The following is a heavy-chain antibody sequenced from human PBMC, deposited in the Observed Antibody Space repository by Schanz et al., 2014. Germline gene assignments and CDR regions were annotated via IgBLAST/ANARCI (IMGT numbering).Heavy chain of an antibody. CDR2: TNGDGTNA. CDR1: GFTLSSYW. V-gene: IGHV3-74*01. Sequence: EVNLVESGGGAVRPGGSLRLSCAASGFTLSSYWMHWVRQVPGKGLEWVSCTNGDGTNAKYADSVKGRFTISRDNAKKTLSLQMNSLRAEDTAIYVCTGAYYDYSWGSCRVRAFDNWGQGTTVIVSS. CDR3: TGAYYDYSWGSCRVRAFDN. J-gene: IGHJ3*02. D-gene: IGHD3-16*02.